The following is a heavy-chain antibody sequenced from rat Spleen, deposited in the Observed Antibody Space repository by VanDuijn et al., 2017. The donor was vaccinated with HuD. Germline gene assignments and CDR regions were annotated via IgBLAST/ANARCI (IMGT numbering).Heavy chain of an antibody. V-gene: IGHV5S23*01. Sequence: EVQLVESGGGLVQPGRSLKLSCAASRFTFSDYDMAWVRQAPTKGLEWIASISTGGTNTYYRGSVKGRFTISRDNAKNTQYLQMDSLRSEDTATYYCTRGYVMDAWGQGASVTVSS. J-gene: IGHJ4*01. CDR3: TRGYVMDA. CDR2: ISTGGTNT. CDR1: RFTFSDYD.